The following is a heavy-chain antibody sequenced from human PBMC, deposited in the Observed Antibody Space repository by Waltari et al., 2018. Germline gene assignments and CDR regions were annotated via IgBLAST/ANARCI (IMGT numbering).Heavy chain of an antibody. CDR2: IYSGGSST. Sequence: EVQLLESGGGLVQPGGSLRLSCAASGFTFSSYAMSWVRQAPGKGLEWVSVIYSGGSSTYYADSVKGLFTISRDNSKNTLYLQMNSLRAEDTAVYYCAKVGGGYVYFDYWGQGTLVTVSS. CDR3: AKVGGGYVYFDY. CDR1: GFTFSSYA. D-gene: IGHD5-12*01. J-gene: IGHJ4*02. V-gene: IGHV3-23*03.